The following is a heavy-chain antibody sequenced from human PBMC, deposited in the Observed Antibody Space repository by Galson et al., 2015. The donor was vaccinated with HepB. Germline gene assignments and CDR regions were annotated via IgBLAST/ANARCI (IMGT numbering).Heavy chain of an antibody. CDR2: IWYDGSNK. CDR1: GFTFSSYG. J-gene: IGHJ4*02. Sequence: SLRLSCAASGFTFSSYGMHWVRQAPGKGLEWVAVIWYDGSNKYYADSVKGRFTISRDNSKNTLYLQMNSLRAEDTAVYYCAREVGARDYDFWGGPQYYFDYWGQGTLVTVSS. CDR3: AREVGARDYDFWGGPQYYFDY. D-gene: IGHD3-3*01. V-gene: IGHV3-33*01.